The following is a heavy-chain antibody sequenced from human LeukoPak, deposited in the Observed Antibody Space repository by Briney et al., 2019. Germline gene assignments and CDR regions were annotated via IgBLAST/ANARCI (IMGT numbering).Heavy chain of an antibody. CDR2: IKSKTDGGTT. D-gene: IGHD2-21*02. CDR1: GFTFSSYW. J-gene: IGHJ4*02. CDR3: TTDRYCGGDCPFDY. V-gene: IGHV3-15*01. Sequence: PGGSLRLSCAASGFTFSSYWMSWVRQAPGKGLEWVGRIKSKTDGGTTDYAAPVKGRFTISRDDSKNTLYLQMNSLKTEDTAVYYCTTDRYCGGDCPFDYWGQGTLVTVSS.